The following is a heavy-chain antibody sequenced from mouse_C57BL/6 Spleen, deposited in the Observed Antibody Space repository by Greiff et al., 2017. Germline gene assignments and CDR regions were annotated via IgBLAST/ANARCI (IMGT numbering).Heavy chain of an antibody. D-gene: IGHD1-1*01. CDR1: GFNIKDYY. V-gene: IGHV14-2*01. Sequence: EVQGVESGAELVKPGASVKLSCTASGFNIKDYYMHWVKQRTEQGLEWIGRIDPEDGETKYAAKFQGKATITADTSSNTAYLQLSSLTSDDTAVYYCARGGSFDYWGQGTTLTVSS. J-gene: IGHJ2*01. CDR2: IDPEDGET. CDR3: ARGGSFDY.